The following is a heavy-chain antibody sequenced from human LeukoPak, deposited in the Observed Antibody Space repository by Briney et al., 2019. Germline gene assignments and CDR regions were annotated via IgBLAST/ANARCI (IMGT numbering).Heavy chain of an antibody. Sequence: QSGGSLRLSCAASGFTFSSYEMNWVRQAPGKGLEWVSSISSSGTTIYYADWVKGRFTLSRDNAKNSLYLQMNSLRAEDTAVYYCARRRGYMDVWGKGTTVTVSS. V-gene: IGHV3-48*03. J-gene: IGHJ6*03. CDR1: GFTFSSYE. D-gene: IGHD5-12*01. CDR2: ISSSGTTI. CDR3: ARRRGYMDV.